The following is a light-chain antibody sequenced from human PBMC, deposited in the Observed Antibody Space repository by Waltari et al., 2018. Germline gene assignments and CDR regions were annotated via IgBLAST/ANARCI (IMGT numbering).Light chain of an antibody. CDR1: QTISTS. Sequence: DIQMTPSPSSLSASVGDRVTITCRPSQTISTSLNWYQQKPGKTPKLLIYGASNLQSGVPSRFSGSGSGTDFTLTISSLQPEDSATYYCEQSYSTPLTFGGGTKVEIK. CDR2: GAS. V-gene: IGKV1-39*01. J-gene: IGKJ4*01. CDR3: EQSYSTPLT.